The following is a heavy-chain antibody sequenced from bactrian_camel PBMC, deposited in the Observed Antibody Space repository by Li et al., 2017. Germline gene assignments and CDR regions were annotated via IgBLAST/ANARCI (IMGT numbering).Heavy chain of an antibody. Sequence: HVQLVESGGGLVQLGGSLNLSCAATGKTNVLNCMGWFRQAPGKEREGVAGIESDGSTSYADSVKGRFTISRNVLPERLSLQMTRLKAEDTAMYYCAADFPSRAATVFCSMTANVYVYWGQGTQVTVS. V-gene: IGHV3S53*01. J-gene: IGHJ4*01. CDR1: GKTNVLNC. D-gene: IGHD3*01. CDR2: IESDGST. CDR3: AADFPSRAATVFCSMTANVYVY.